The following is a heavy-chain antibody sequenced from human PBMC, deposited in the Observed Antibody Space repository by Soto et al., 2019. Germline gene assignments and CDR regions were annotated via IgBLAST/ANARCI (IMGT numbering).Heavy chain of an antibody. D-gene: IGHD5-12*01. CDR1: GFSLSTSGVG. CDR2: IYWDDDK. Sequence: QITLKESGPTLVKPTQTLTLTCTFSGFSLSTSGVGVGWIRQPPGKALEWLALIYWDDDKRYSPSLKSRLTIPKDPPKNQVVLTITNRDPVETATYYCAHKGDGYGGFKYWGQGTLVTVSS. J-gene: IGHJ4*02. V-gene: IGHV2-5*02. CDR3: AHKGDGYGGFKY.